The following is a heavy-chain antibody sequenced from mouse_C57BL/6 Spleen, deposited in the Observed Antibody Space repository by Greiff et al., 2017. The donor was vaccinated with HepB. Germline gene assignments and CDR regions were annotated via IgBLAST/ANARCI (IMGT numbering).Heavy chain of an antibody. CDR2: ISYDGSN. J-gene: IGHJ2*01. CDR1: GYSITSGYY. Sequence: EVKLMESGPGLVKPSQSLSLTCSVTGYSITSGYYWNWIRQFPGNKLEWMGYISYDGSNNYNPSLKNRISITRDTSKNQFVLKLNSVTTEDTATYYCARGGGFDYWGQGTTLTVSS. D-gene: IGHD1-1*02. V-gene: IGHV3-6*01. CDR3: ARGGGFDY.